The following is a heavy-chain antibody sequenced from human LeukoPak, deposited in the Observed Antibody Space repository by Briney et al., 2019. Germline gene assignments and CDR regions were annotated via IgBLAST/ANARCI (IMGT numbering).Heavy chain of an antibody. CDR2: INPSGGST. Sequence: ASVKVSCKASGYTFTSNYMHWVRQAPGQGLEWMGIINPSGGSTSYAQKFQGRVTMTRDMSTSTVYMELSSLRSEDTAVYYCARASLGDLFYSDFWGQGTLVTVSS. D-gene: IGHD3-16*01. CDR1: GYTFTSNY. V-gene: IGHV1-46*01. J-gene: IGHJ4*02. CDR3: ARASLGDLFYSDF.